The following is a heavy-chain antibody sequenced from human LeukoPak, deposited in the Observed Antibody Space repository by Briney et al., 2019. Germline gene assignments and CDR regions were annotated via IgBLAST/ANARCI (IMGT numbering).Heavy chain of an antibody. Sequence: GGSLRLSCAASGFTCSSYSMNWVRQAPGKGLEWVSSISSSSNSKYYADSVKGRFTISRDNAKNSLYLQMDSLRAEDTAVYYCAKVPYCSSTSCYFHPPYWYFDLWGRGTLVTVSS. CDR3: AKVPYCSSTSCYFHPPYWYFDL. CDR1: GFTCSSYS. J-gene: IGHJ2*01. CDR2: ISSSSNSK. D-gene: IGHD2-2*01. V-gene: IGHV3-21*04.